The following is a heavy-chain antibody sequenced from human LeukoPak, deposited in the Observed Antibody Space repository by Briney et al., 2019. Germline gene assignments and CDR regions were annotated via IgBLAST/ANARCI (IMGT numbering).Heavy chain of an antibody. CDR2: IKQDGSEK. V-gene: IGHV3-7*01. D-gene: IGHD3-22*01. Sequence: GGSLRLSCAASGFTFSSYWMSWVRQAPGKGLEWVANIKQDGSEKYYVDSVKGRFTISRDNAKNSLYLQMNSLRAEDTAVYYCARDGGSMIVVPSDYWGQGTLVAVSS. J-gene: IGHJ4*02. CDR1: GFTFSSYW. CDR3: ARDGGSMIVVPSDY.